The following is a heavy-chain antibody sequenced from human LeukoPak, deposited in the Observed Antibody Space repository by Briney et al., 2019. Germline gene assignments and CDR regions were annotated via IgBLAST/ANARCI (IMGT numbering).Heavy chain of an antibody. D-gene: IGHD3-22*01. J-gene: IGHJ4*02. CDR2: ISGSGGST. CDR3: AKVRSITMIVVVIPHFEY. V-gene: IGHV3-23*01. CDR1: GFTFSSYA. Sequence: GGSLRLSCAASGFTFSSYAMSWVRQAPGKGLEWVSAISGSGGSTYYADSVKGRFTISRDNSKNTLYLQMNSLRAEDTAVYYCAKVRSITMIVVVIPHFEYWGQGTLVTVSS.